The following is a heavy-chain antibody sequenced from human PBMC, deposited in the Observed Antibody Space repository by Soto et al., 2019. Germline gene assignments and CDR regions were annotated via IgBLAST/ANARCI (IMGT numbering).Heavy chain of an antibody. V-gene: IGHV3-74*01. J-gene: IGHJ6*02. CDR2: LDGDGRNI. CDR3: VRAGCSGSSCHYYYSLDV. CDR1: GFTFRYYW. D-gene: IGHD2-15*01. Sequence: PGGSLRLSGAASGFTFRYYWMHWVRQAPGKGLVWVSRLDGDGRNINYADSAKGRFTISRDNAKNTLYLHMNSLRAEDTAVYYCVRAGCSGSSCHYYYSLDVWGQGTTVTVSS.